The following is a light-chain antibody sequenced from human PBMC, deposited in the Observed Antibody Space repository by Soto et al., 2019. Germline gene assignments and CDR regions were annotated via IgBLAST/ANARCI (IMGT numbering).Light chain of an antibody. J-gene: IGLJ2*01. CDR3: SSYAGSYTSV. CDR1: SSDVGGYNY. CDR2: DVT. V-gene: IGLV2-11*01. Sequence: QSALTQPRSVSGSPGQSVTISCTGTSSDVGGYNYVSWYQHHPGKAPKLMIYDVTKRPSGVPDRFSASKSGNTASLTISGLQAEDEADYYCSSYAGSYTSVFGGGTQLTVL.